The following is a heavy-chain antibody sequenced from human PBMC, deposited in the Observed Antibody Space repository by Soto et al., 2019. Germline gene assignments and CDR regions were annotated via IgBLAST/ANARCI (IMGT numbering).Heavy chain of an antibody. CDR2: ISVYSGDT. D-gene: IGHD4-17*01. CDR3: ARVGGVRGYHYVDAFDY. J-gene: IGHJ4*02. CDR1: GYTFTNYG. V-gene: IGHV1-18*01. Sequence: QVQLVQSGAEVKKPGASVKVSCKTSGYTFTNYGINWVRQAPGQGLEWMGWISVYSGDTNYAQKFQGRVSMTTDTSTGTAYMEPWSLKSDDTAVYYCARVGGVRGYHYVDAFDYWGQGSLVSVSA.